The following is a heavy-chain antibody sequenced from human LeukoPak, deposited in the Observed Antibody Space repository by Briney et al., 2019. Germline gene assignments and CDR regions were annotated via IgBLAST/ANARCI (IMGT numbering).Heavy chain of an antibody. CDR2: ISSSSSYI. CDR1: GFTFSSYS. J-gene: IGHJ4*02. CDR3: ARDQEQLWFCGY. D-gene: IGHD1/OR15-1a*01. Sequence: PGGSLRLSCAASGFTFSSYSMNWVRQAPGKGLEWVSSISSSSSYIYYADSVKGRFTISRDNAKNSLYLQMNSLRAEDTAVYYCARDQEQLWFCGYWGQGTLVTVSS. V-gene: IGHV3-21*04.